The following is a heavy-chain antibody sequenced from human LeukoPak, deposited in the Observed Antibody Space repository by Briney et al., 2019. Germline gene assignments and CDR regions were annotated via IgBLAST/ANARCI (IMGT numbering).Heavy chain of an antibody. CDR3: AKDSGYSGYNSGFDY. D-gene: IGHD5-12*01. CDR2: IRYNGSNK. J-gene: IGHJ4*02. CDR1: GFTFSSYG. Sequence: TGGSLRLSCAASGFTFSSYGMHWVRQAPGKGLEWVAFIRYNGSNKYYADSVKGRFTISRDNSKNTLYLQMNSLRAEDTAVYYCAKDSGYSGYNSGFDYWGQGTLVTVSS. V-gene: IGHV3-30*02.